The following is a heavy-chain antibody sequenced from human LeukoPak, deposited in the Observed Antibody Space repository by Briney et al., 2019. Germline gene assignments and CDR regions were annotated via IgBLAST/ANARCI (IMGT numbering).Heavy chain of an antibody. CDR2: ISGGST. D-gene: IGHD3-22*01. CDR1: GFTVSSNE. Sequence: GGSLRLSCAASGFTVSSNEMSWVRQAPGKGLEWVSSISGGSTYYADSRKGRFTISRDNSKNTLYLQMNSLGVEDTAVYYCATTYYYGRSGYVAYWGQGVLVTVSS. J-gene: IGHJ4*02. CDR3: ATTYYYGRSGYVAY. V-gene: IGHV3-38-3*01.